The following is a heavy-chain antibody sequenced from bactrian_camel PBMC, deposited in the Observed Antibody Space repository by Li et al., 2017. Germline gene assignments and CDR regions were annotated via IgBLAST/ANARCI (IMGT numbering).Heavy chain of an antibody. V-gene: IGHV3S40*01. J-gene: IGHJ4*01. Sequence: VQLVESGGGLVQPGGSLRLSCAASGFTFSSYDMSWVRQAPGKGLEWVSSINSGVGSTYYADSVKGRFSISRDNAKNTVYLQMNSLKSEDTALYYCTTNVPPVNWGQGTQVTVS. CDR2: INSGVGST. CDR3: TTNVPPVN. CDR1: GFTFSSYD.